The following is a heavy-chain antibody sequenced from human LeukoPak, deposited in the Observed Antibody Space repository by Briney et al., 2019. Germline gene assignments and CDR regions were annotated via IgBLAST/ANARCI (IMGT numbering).Heavy chain of an antibody. CDR2: INPSGGST. CDR1: GYTFTSYY. CDR3: ARGGAVGYCSSTSCYSSRERWSDP. J-gene: IGHJ5*02. D-gene: IGHD2-2*01. V-gene: IGHV1-46*03. Sequence: ASVKVSCKASGYTFTSYYMHWVRQAPGQGLEWMGIINPSGGSTSYAQKFQGRVTMTRDTSTSTVYMELSSLRSEDTAVYYCARGGAVGYCSSTSCYSSRERWSDPWGQGTLVTVSS.